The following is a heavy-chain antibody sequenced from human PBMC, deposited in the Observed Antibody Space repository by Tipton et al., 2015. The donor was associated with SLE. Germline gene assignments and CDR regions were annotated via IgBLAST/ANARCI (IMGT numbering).Heavy chain of an antibody. CDR3: AKRGELVPYYYDSSGYYTLLY. J-gene: IGHJ4*02. V-gene: IGHV3-30*18. D-gene: IGHD3-22*01. Sequence: AVSGFTFSSYGMHWVRQAPGKGLEWVAVISYDGSNKYYADSVKGRFTISRDNSKNTLYLQMNSLRAEDTAVYYCAKRGELVPYYYDSSGYYTLLYWGQGTLVTVSS. CDR1: GFTFSSYG. CDR2: ISYDGSNK.